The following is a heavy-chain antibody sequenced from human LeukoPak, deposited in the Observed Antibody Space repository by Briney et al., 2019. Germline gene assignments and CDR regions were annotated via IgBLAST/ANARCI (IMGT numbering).Heavy chain of an antibody. CDR3: ARDRCSGGSCYDYFDY. Sequence: ASVKVSCKASGYTFTSYYMHWVRQAPGQGHEWMGIVNPSGGSTSYAQKFQGRVTMTRDTSTSTVYMELSSLRSEDTAVYYCARDRCSGGSCYDYFDYWGQGTLVTVSS. D-gene: IGHD2-15*01. J-gene: IGHJ4*02. CDR1: GYTFTSYY. V-gene: IGHV1-46*01. CDR2: VNPSGGST.